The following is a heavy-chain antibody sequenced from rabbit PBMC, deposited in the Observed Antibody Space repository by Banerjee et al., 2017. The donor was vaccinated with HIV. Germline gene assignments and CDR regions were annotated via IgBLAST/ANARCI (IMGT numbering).Heavy chain of an antibody. CDR1: GFSFSSSYY. D-gene: IGHD6-1*01. V-gene: IGHV1S40*01. Sequence: QSLEESGGDLVKPGASLTLTCTASGFSFSSSYYMCWVRQAPGKGLEWIACIYGGSSGSTYYASWAKGRFTISKTSSTTVTLQMTSLTAADTATYFCARSFYGDYFNLWGPGTLVTVS. CDR2: IYGGSSGST. CDR3: ARSFYGDYFNL. J-gene: IGHJ4*01.